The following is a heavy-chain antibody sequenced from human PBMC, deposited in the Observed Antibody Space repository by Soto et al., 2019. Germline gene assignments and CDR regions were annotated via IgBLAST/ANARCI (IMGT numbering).Heavy chain of an antibody. CDR2: VYYSGST. V-gene: IGHV4-59*01. CDR1: GGSMIGYY. J-gene: IGHJ4*02. CDR3: ARVYGAPAYYFDD. D-gene: IGHD2-21*01. Sequence: QVQLQESGPGLVKPSETLSLTCTVSGGSMIGYYWTWIRQSPGKGLEWIGYVYYSGSTNFNPSLKSRVTISVDTSKNQFSLKLSSVTAADTAVYYCARVYGAPAYYFDDWGQGSLVTVSS.